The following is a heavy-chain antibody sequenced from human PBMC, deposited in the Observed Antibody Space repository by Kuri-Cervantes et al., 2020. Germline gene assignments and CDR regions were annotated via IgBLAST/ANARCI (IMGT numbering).Heavy chain of an antibody. D-gene: IGHD1-26*01. V-gene: IGHV4-39*01. J-gene: IGHJ4*02. Sequence: SETLSLTCTVSGGSMTSSAYYWGWIRQSPGKGLEWIGSIFHGGRTYFNPSLASRVSISVDTSKNQFSLNLSSVTAADTAVYYCARQEYQMGDLAYWGQGTLVTVSS. CDR1: GGSMTSSAYY. CDR2: IFHGGRT. CDR3: ARQEYQMGDLAY.